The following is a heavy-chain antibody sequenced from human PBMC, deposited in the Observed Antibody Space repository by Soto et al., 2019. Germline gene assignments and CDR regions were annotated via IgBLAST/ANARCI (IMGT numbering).Heavy chain of an antibody. J-gene: IGHJ4*02. D-gene: IGHD3-16*01. CDR3: AREEMITFGGVFDY. V-gene: IGHV1-3*01. CDR1: GYTFTSYA. CDR2: INAGNGNT. Sequence: QVQLVQSGAEVKKPGASVKVSCKASGYTFTSYAMHWVRQAPGQRLEWMGWINAGNGNTKYSQKFQGRVTITRDTSASTAYMELSSLRSEDTAVYYCAREEMITFGGVFDYWGQGTLVTVSS.